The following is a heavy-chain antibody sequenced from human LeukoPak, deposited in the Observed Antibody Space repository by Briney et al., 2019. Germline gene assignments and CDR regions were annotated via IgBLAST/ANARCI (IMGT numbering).Heavy chain of an antibody. Sequence: EASVKVSCKASGYTFTSYDINWVRQATGQGLEWMGWMNPNSGNTGYAQKFQGRVTMTRNTSISTAYMELSSLRSEDTAVYYCARDYTEMNGMDVWGQGTTVTVSS. CDR3: ARDYTEMNGMDV. CDR1: GYTFTSYD. D-gene: IGHD2-2*02. J-gene: IGHJ6*02. CDR2: MNPNSGNT. V-gene: IGHV1-8*01.